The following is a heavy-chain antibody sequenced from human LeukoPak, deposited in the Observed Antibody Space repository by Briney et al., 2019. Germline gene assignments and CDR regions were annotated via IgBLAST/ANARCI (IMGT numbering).Heavy chain of an antibody. D-gene: IGHD1-20*01. V-gene: IGHV3-30*03. J-gene: IGHJ6*02. CDR3: ARGITGTRPGFGYNYYGMDV. CDR2: ISYDGSNK. CDR1: GFTFSSYG. Sequence: PWRSLRLSCAASGFTFSSYGMHWVRQAPGKGLEWVADISYDGSNKYYEDSVKSRFTISRDKSKNTLSLEMNSLRAEDTAVYYCARGITGTRPGFGYNYYGMDVWGQGTTVTVSS.